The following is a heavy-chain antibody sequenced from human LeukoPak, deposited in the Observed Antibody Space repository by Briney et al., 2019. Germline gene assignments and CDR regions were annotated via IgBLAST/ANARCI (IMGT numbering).Heavy chain of an antibody. J-gene: IGHJ4*02. V-gene: IGHV4-39*07. Sequence: SETLSLTCTVSGGSISSYYWGWIRQPPGKGLEWIGSIYYSGSTYYNPSLKSRATISVDTTKNQFSLKLSPVTAADTAVYYCARGYDSSGYYYEVFDYWGQGTLVTVSS. CDR2: IYYSGST. D-gene: IGHD3-22*01. CDR3: ARGYDSSGYYYEVFDY. CDR1: GGSISSYY.